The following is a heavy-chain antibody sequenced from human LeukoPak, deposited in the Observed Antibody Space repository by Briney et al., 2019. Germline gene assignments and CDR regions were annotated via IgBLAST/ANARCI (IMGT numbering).Heavy chain of an antibody. CDR3: ARVPYCSSTSCYAGDYSTKTVFDY. Sequence: SETLSLTCTVSGGSISSSSYYWGWIRQPPGKGLEWIGSIYYSGNTYYNPSLKSRVTISVDTSKNQFSLKLSSVTAADTAVYYCARVPYCSSTSCYAGDYSTKTVFDYWGQGTLVTVSS. D-gene: IGHD2-2*01. V-gene: IGHV4-39*01. CDR1: GGSISSSSYY. CDR2: IYYSGNT. J-gene: IGHJ4*02.